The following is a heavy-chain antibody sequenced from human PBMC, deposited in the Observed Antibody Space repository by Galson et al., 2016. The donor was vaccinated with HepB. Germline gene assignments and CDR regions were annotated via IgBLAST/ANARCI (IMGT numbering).Heavy chain of an antibody. J-gene: IGHJ4*02. V-gene: IGHV3-48*02. D-gene: IGHD3-22*01. CDR1: GFTVGNNF. Sequence: SLRLSCAVSGFTVGNNFMTWVRQAPGKGLEWLSSITAGGNTIYYADSVKGRFTISRDNAKSSLYLQMNSLRDDDTAVYFCARAGVAYETSGYFYGQLDYWGQGTLVIVSS. CDR3: ARAGVAYETSGYFYGQLDY. CDR2: ITAGGNTI.